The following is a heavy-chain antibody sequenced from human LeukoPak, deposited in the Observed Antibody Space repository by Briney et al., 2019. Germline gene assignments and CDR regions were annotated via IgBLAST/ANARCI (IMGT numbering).Heavy chain of an antibody. CDR1: GDSISAYY. Sequence: KTSETLSLTCTVSGDSISAYYWSWIRQPPGKGLEWIAYIYYSGSTNYNPSLKSRVTISVDTSKNQFSLKLSSVTAADTAVYYCARRYGSGSSGTFDYWGQGTLVTVSS. V-gene: IGHV4-59*01. D-gene: IGHD3-10*01. CDR3: ARRYGSGSSGTFDY. CDR2: IYYSGST. J-gene: IGHJ4*02.